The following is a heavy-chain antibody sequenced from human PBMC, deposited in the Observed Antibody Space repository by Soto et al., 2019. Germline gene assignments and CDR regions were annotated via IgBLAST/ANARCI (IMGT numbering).Heavy chain of an antibody. CDR1: GFTFSSYA. CDR3: AKGGGSGSYYNGVHYYYYGMDV. CDR2: ISGSGGST. D-gene: IGHD3-10*01. V-gene: IGHV3-23*01. J-gene: IGHJ6*02. Sequence: GGSLRLSCAATGFTFSSYAMSWVRQAPGKGLEWVSAISGSGGSTYYADSVKGRFTISRDNSKNTLYLQMNSLRAEDTAVYYCAKGGGSGSYYNGVHYYYYGMDVWGQGTTVTVSS.